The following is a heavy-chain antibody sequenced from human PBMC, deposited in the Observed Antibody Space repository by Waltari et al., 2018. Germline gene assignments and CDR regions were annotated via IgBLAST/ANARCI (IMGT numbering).Heavy chain of an antibody. CDR2: IKHSGST. J-gene: IGHJ4*02. Sequence: QVQLQQWGAGLLKPSETLSLTCAVYGGSFSGYYWSWIRQPPGKGREWIGEIKHSGSTNYNPSLKSRVTISVDTSKNQFSLKLSSVTAADTAVYYCARVAPYNWNRNYFDYWGQGTLVTVSS. D-gene: IGHD1-20*01. V-gene: IGHV4-34*01. CDR1: GGSFSGYY. CDR3: ARVAPYNWNRNYFDY.